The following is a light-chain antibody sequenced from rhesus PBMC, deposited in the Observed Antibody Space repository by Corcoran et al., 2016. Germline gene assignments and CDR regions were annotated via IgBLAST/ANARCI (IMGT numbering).Light chain of an antibody. CDR1: QYISNE. J-gene: IGKJ3*01. CDR3: QHYYSAPFT. CDR2: EAS. Sequence: DIQMTQSPSSLSASVGDRVTITCRASQYISNELAWYQQKPGETPKVLIYEASVLQSGVPSRFSGSESGTDFSLTISNLQSDDFATYYCQHYYSAPFTFGPGTKLDI. V-gene: IGKV1-21*01.